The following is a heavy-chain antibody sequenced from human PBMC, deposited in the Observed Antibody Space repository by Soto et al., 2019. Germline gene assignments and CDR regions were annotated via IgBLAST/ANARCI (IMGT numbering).Heavy chain of an antibody. CDR1: GGSISSNY. V-gene: IGHV4-59*01. J-gene: IGHJ4*02. D-gene: IGHD5-12*01. CDR2: IDDSGST. CDR3: AREGNLGRWLQPLDF. Sequence: PSETLSLTCTVSGGSISSNYWNWIRQPPGKGLEWIGYIDDSGSTHYNPSLKSRVTISGDTSKNQFSLKLSSVTAADTAVYYCAREGNLGRWLQPLDFWGQGTLVTVS.